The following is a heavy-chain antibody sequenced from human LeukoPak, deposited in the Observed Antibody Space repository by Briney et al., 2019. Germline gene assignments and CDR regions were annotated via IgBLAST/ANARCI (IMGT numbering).Heavy chain of an antibody. V-gene: IGHV4-38-2*02. D-gene: IGHD3-22*01. Sequence: PSETLSLTCTVSGYSISSGYYWGWIRPPPGKGLEWIGSIYHSGSTYYNPSLKSRVTISVDTSKNQFSLKLSSVTAADTAVYYCAVVVISDAFDIWGQGTMVTVSS. J-gene: IGHJ3*02. CDR1: GYSISSGYY. CDR3: AVVVISDAFDI. CDR2: IYHSGST.